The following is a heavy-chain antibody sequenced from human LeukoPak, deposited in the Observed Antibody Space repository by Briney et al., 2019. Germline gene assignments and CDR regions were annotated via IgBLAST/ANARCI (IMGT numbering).Heavy chain of an antibody. CDR2: ISGSSGII. CDR1: GFTFNTYT. J-gene: IGHJ4*02. CDR3: AKATYDFWSGFDY. V-gene: IGHV3-23*01. D-gene: IGHD3-3*01. Sequence: GGSLRLSCAASGFTFNTYTMNWVRQAPGKGLEWVSYISGSSGIIDYADSVKGRFTISRDNSKNTLYLQMNSLRAEDTAVYYCAKATYDFWSGFDYWGQGTLVTVSS.